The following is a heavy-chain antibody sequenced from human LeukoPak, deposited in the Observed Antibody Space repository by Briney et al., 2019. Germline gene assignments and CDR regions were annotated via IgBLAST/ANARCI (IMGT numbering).Heavy chain of an antibody. CDR2: ISSSSSYI. J-gene: IGHJ4*02. Sequence: PGGSLRLSCAASGFTFSSYSMNWVRQAPGKGLEWVSSISSSSSYIYYADSVKGRFTISRDNAKNSLYLQMNSLRAEDTAAYYCARDHHPTGYSSGWYPWDWGQGTLVTVSS. D-gene: IGHD6-19*01. CDR3: ARDHHPTGYSSGWYPWD. V-gene: IGHV3-21*01. CDR1: GFTFSSYS.